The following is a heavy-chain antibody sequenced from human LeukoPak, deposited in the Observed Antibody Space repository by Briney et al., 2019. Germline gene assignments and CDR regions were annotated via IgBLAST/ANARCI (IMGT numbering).Heavy chain of an antibody. CDR1: GGTFISYA. V-gene: IGHV1-69*05. J-gene: IGHJ4*02. CDR2: IIPIFGTA. CDR3: ARDSPRGPTGHPQGYFDY. Sequence: GASVKVSCKASGGTFISYAISWVRQAPGQGLEGRGRIIPIFGTANYAQKFQGRVTITTDESTSTAYMELSSLRSEPTAVYYCARDSPRGPTGHPQGYFDYWGQGTLVTVSS. D-gene: IGHD1-1*01.